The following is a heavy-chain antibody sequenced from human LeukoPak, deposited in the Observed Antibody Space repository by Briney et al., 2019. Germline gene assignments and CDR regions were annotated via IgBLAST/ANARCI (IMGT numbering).Heavy chain of an antibody. CDR1: GGTFSSYA. V-gene: IGHV1-69*04. J-gene: IGHJ6*02. CDR3: ARGMIHCSSTSCYEDYYYGMDV. Sequence: SVKVSCKASGGTFSSYAISWVRQAPGQGLEWMGRIIPILGIANYAQKFQGRVTITADKSTSTAYMELSSLRSEDTAVYYCARGMIHCSSTSCYEDYYYGMDVWGQGTTVTVSS. D-gene: IGHD2-2*01. CDR2: IIPILGIA.